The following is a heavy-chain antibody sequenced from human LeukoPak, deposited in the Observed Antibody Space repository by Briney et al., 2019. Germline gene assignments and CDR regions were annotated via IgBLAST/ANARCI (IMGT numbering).Heavy chain of an antibody. CDR2: IYYSGST. D-gene: IGHD2-15*01. V-gene: IGHV4-61*01. J-gene: IGHJ4*02. Sequence: SETLSLTCTVSGGSISSSNYYWSWIRQPPGKGLEWIGYIYYSGSTNYNPSLKSRVTISVDTSKNQFSLKLSSVTAADTAVYYCARGLGRSGVDYWGQGTLVTVSS. CDR1: GGSISSSNYY. CDR3: ARGLGRSGVDY.